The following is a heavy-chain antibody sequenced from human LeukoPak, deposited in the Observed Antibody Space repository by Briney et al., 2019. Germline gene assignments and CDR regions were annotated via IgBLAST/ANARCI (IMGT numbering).Heavy chain of an antibody. Sequence: GGSLRLSCADSRFAFSSYGMNWVRQAPGKGLQWVSYIDSSSGTIYYADSVKGRFTISRDNAESSLYLQMNSLRHEDTAVYYCARGSGSRIDFWGQGTLATVSS. CDR2: IDSSSGTI. CDR3: ARGSGSRIDF. V-gene: IGHV3-48*02. D-gene: IGHD1-26*01. CDR1: RFAFSSYG. J-gene: IGHJ4*02.